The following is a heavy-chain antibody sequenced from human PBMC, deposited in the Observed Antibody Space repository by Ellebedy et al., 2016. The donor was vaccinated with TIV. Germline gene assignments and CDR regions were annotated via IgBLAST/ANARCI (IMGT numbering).Heavy chain of an antibody. CDR1: RYTFTGYY. J-gene: IGHJ3*02. CDR3: ARSYKRTARDAFDI. D-gene: IGHD1-14*01. V-gene: IGHV1-2*02. Sequence: AASVKVSCKASRYTFTGYYIHWVRQAPGQGLEWVGWINPNSGDTNYAQKLRGRVTVTGDTSISTAYMELSRLVSDDTAVYYCARSYKRTARDAFDIWGQGTMVTVSS. CDR2: INPNSGDT.